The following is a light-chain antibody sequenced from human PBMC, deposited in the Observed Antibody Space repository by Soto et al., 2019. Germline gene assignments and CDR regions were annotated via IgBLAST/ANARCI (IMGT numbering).Light chain of an antibody. CDR3: MQALQTPWT. J-gene: IGKJ1*01. Sequence: DVVMTQSPLSLPVTPGEPASISCRSSQSLLHSDGYIYLDWYLQRPGQSPQLLICLGSNRASGVPDRFSGSGSGTHFTLTINRVEAEDFGVYYCMQALQTPWTFGQGTRVEVK. CDR2: LGS. CDR1: QSLLHSDGYIY. V-gene: IGKV2-28*01.